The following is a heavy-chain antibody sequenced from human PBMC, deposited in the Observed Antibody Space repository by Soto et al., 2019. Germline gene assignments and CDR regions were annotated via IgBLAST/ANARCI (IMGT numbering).Heavy chain of an antibody. V-gene: IGHV3-30-3*01. J-gene: IGHJ4*02. CDR3: ARDYTSGSYYLLY. CDR2: VSFDGSNK. CDR1: GFTFSNLA. Sequence: GGSLRLSCAASGFTFSNLAMHWVRQAPGKGLEWVAVVSFDGSNKYFADSVQGRLTASRDNSKNTLYLQMNSLRTEDTAVYYCARDYTSGSYYLLYWGQGTLVTVSS. D-gene: IGHD3-10*01.